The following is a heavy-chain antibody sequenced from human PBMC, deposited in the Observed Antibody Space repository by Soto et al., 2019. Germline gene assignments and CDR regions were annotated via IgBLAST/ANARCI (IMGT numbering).Heavy chain of an antibody. V-gene: IGHV3-30-3*01. CDR2: ISYDGSNK. CDR3: ARWRPEYYFAY. J-gene: IGHJ4*02. CDR1: GFTFSSYA. Sequence: QVQLVESGGGVVQPGRSLRLSCAASGFTFSSYAMHWVRQAPGKGLEWVAVISYDGSNKYYADSVKGRFTISRDNSKNTLYLQMKSLRAEDTAVYYCARWRPEYYFAYWGQGTLVTVSS.